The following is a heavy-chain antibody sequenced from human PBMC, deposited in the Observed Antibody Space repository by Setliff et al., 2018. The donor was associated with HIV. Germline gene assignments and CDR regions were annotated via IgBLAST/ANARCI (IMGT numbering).Heavy chain of an antibody. D-gene: IGHD3-9*01. V-gene: IGHV4-61*09. Sequence: SETLSLTCTVSGGSISSGTYFWSWIRQPAGKGLEWIGHIHTSGNANYNPSLNSRVTISVDTSKNQFSLKLNSVTAADTAVYYCAKDHGPFLPYFEWLLWGLSYFDYWGQGTLVTVSS. CDR2: IHTSGNA. CDR3: AKDHGPFLPYFEWLLWGLSYFDY. CDR1: GGSISSGTYF. J-gene: IGHJ4*02.